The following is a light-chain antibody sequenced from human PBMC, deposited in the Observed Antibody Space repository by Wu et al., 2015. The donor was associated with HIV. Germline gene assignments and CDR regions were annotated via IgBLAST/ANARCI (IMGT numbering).Light chain of an antibody. CDR2: DAS. Sequence: EIVLTQSPATLSLSPGERATLSCRASQSVSSYLAWYQQKPGQAPRLLIYDASNRATGIPARFSGSGSGTDFTLTISSLEPEDFAVYYCHQRSNWPLTFGGRDQGWR. J-gene: IGKJ4*01. CDR3: HQRSNWPLT. V-gene: IGKV3-11*01. CDR1: QSVSSY.